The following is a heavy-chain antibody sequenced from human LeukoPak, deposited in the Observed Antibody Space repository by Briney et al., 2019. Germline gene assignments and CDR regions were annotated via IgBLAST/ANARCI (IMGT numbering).Heavy chain of an antibody. V-gene: IGHV4-34*01. J-gene: IGHJ4*02. Sequence: SEALSLTCAVYGGSFSGYYWSWIRQPPGKGLEWIGEINHSGSTNYNPSLKSRVTISVDTSKNQFSLKLSSVTAADTAVYYCARGRSYQPPHFDYWGQGTLVTVSS. D-gene: IGHD3-16*02. CDR2: INHSGST. CDR3: ARGRSYQPPHFDY. CDR1: GGSFSGYY.